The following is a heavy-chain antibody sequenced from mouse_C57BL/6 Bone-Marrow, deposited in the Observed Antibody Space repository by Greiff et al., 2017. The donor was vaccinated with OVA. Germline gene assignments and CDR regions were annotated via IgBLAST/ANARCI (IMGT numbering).Heavy chain of an antibody. CDR1: GYTFTDYN. J-gene: IGHJ2*01. CDR2: INPNNGGT. V-gene: IGHV1-18*01. Sequence: VQLKESGPELVKPGASVKIPCKASGYTFTDYNMDWVKQSHGKSLEWIGDINPNNGGTNYNQKFKGKATLTVDKPSSTAYMELRSLTSEDTAVYYCARRGMDYWGQGTTLTVSS. CDR3: ARRGMDY.